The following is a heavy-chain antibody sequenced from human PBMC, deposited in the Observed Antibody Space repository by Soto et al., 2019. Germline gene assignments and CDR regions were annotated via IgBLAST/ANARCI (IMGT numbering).Heavy chain of an antibody. J-gene: IGHJ4*02. Sequence: GGSLRLSCAASGFTFSTYGMHWVRQAPGKGLEWVAVISYDGNNKYYADSVKGRFTISRDNSKNTLYLQMSSLRAEDTAVYYCAKSVYNWNDGFFDYWGQGTLVTVSS. D-gene: IGHD1-1*01. CDR1: GFTFSTYG. CDR2: ISYDGNNK. CDR3: AKSVYNWNDGFFDY. V-gene: IGHV3-30*18.